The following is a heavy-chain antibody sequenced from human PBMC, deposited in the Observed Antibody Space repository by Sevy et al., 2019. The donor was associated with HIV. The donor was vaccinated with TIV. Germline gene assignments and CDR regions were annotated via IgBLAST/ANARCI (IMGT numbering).Heavy chain of an antibody. CDR1: GFTFSSYA. J-gene: IGHJ6*03. CDR2: ISGSGGGT. Sequence: GGSLRLSCAASGFTFSSYAMSWVRQAPGKGLEWVSAISGSGGGTYYADSVKGRFTISRDNAKNTLYLQMNSLRAEDTAVYYCAADSSGFQRAWYYYYYMDVWGKGTTVTVSS. CDR3: AADSSGFQRAWYYYYYMDV. D-gene: IGHD3-22*01. V-gene: IGHV3-23*01.